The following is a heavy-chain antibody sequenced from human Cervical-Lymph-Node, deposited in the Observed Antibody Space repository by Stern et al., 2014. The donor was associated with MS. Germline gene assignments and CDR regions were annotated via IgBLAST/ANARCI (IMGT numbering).Heavy chain of an antibody. CDR1: GGSVSGYY. CDR3: ARGGYSSGWKNYFDY. CDR2: IYYRGST. J-gene: IGHJ4*02. Sequence: QVQLQESGPGLVKPSGTLSLTCSVSGGSVSGYYWSWIRQPPGKGLEWIGYIYYRGSTNYNPSLKSRVTISLETSKTQFSLRLSSVTAADTAVYYCARGGYSSGWKNYFDYWGQGALVTVSS. D-gene: IGHD6-19*01. V-gene: IGHV4-59*02.